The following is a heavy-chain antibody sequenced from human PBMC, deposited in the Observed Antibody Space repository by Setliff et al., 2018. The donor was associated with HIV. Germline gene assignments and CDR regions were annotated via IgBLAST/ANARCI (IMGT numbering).Heavy chain of an antibody. J-gene: IGHJ5*02. CDR2: MSYSGST. CDR3: ARSPMDPPPYWWFDP. CDR1: GGSITSDGYF. V-gene: IGHV4-31*03. D-gene: IGHD2-15*01. Sequence: SETLSLTCTVSGGSITSDGYFWTWIRQHPGKGLEWIGYMSYSGSTYYNPSLKSRVTISGDTSKNQFSLKLSSVTAADTAVYYCARSPMDPPPYWWFDPWGQGTLVTVS.